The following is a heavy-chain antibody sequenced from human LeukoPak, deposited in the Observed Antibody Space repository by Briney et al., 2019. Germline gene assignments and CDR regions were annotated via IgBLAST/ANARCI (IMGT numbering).Heavy chain of an antibody. CDR3: ATETYAVAHTIVRDAIDP. D-gene: IGHD6-19*01. Sequence: PSEILSLTCCVSGYPIYLGHLWGSIRQPPGKGLEWIASINHSGRTYYTPPLKSRVTISVDTLKNQFYLKVTSVTAEDTAMYCCATETYAVAHTIVRDAIDPCGQGTLVTVSS. CDR2: INHSGRT. CDR1: GYPIYLGHL. J-gene: IGHJ5*02. V-gene: IGHV4-38-2*02.